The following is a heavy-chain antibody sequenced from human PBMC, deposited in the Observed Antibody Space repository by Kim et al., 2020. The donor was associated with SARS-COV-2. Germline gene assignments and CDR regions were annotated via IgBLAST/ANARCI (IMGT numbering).Heavy chain of an antibody. D-gene: IGHD4-17*01. Sequence: GGSLRLSCAASGFTFDDYAMHWVRQAPGKGLEWVSGISWNSGSIGYADSVKGRFTISRDNAKNSLYLQMNSLRAEDTALYYCAKEGTTDHAFDIWGQGTMVTVSS. J-gene: IGHJ3*02. CDR3: AKEGTTDHAFDI. CDR1: GFTFDDYA. CDR2: ISWNSGSI. V-gene: IGHV3-9*01.